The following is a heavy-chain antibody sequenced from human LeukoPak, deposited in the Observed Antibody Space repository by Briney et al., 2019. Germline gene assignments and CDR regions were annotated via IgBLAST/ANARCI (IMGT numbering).Heavy chain of an antibody. Sequence: GGSLRLSCAASGFTFSSYAMSWVRQAPGKGLEWVSTISGSGGSTYYADSVKGRFTISRDNSKNTLYLQMNSLRAEDTAVYYCAKHEGVGAYSQPFDYWGQGTLVTVSS. CDR2: ISGSGGST. CDR3: AKHEGVGAYSQPFDY. CDR1: GFTFSSYA. D-gene: IGHD1-26*01. J-gene: IGHJ4*02. V-gene: IGHV3-23*01.